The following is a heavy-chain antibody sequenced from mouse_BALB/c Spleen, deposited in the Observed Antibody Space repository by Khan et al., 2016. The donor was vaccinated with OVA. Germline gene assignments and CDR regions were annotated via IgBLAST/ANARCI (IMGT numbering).Heavy chain of an antibody. CDR1: GYTFTIHT. J-gene: IGHJ2*01. V-gene: IGHV1-4*01. CDR2: INPSSGYT. CDR3: ARTHRR. Sequence: QVQLKQSGSELARPGASVKMSCKASGYTFTIHTTHWVKQRSGQGLEWIGYINPSSGYTKYNQKFKDKATLTADKSSSTAYMQLSSLTSEDSAVYYCARTHRRWGQGTTLTVSS. D-gene: IGHD2-14*01.